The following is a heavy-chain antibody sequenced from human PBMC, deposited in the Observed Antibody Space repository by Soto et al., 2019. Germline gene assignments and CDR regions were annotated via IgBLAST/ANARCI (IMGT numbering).Heavy chain of an antibody. CDR3: TRSIITTAGTDAFDL. Sequence: QVQLVQSGAEVKKPGASVRVSCKASGYTFTSYYIHWVRQAPGHGPEWMGMISPSSGGTDYAQKFQGRVTMTRDTSTSTVYMELSSLRSEDTAVYYCTRSIITTAGTDAFDLWAQGTLVTVSS. V-gene: IGHV1-46*03. J-gene: IGHJ3*01. CDR1: GYTFTSYY. D-gene: IGHD6-13*01. CDR2: ISPSSGGT.